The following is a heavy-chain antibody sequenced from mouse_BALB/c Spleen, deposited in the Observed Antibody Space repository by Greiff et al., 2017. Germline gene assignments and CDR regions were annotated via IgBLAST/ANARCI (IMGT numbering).Heavy chain of an antibody. V-gene: IGHV14-3*02. CDR2: IDPANGNT. J-gene: IGHJ2*01. Sequence: EVQLQESGAELVKPGASVKLSCTASGFNIKDTYMHWVKQRPEQGLEWIGRIDPANGNTKYDPKFQGKATITADTSSNTAYLQLSSLTSEDTAVYYCASYDGSDYFDYWGQGTTLTVSS. CDR1: GFNIKDTY. D-gene: IGHD2-3*01. CDR3: ASYDGSDYFDY.